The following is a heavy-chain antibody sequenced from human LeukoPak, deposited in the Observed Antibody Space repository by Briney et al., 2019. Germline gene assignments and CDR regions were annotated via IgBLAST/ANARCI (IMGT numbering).Heavy chain of an antibody. CDR1: GGSISSYY. Sequence: PSETLSLTCTVSGGSISSYYWSWIRQPPGKGLEWIGYIYYSGSTNYNPSLKSRVTISVDTSKNQFSLKLSSVTAADTAVYYCARHGVYGDNEYEFDYWGQGTLVTVSS. J-gene: IGHJ4*02. V-gene: IGHV4-59*08. CDR3: ARHGVYGDNEYEFDY. D-gene: IGHD4-17*01. CDR2: IYYSGST.